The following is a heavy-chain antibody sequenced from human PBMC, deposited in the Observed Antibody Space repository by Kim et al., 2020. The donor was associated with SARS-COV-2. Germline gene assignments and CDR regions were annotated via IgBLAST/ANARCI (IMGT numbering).Heavy chain of an antibody. CDR3: ARDEVPTILGMEDV. CDR2: IDPKNGDT. D-gene: IGHD3-16*01. Sequence: ASVKVSCKASGYAFTDYFIHWVRQAPGQGLEWMGWIDPKNGDTHYAQSFQGRVTMTRDTSVSTAYLDLSRLRSDDKAVYYCARDEVPTILGMEDVWGQGITVTVSS. V-gene: IGHV1-2*02. J-gene: IGHJ6*02. CDR1: GYAFTDYF.